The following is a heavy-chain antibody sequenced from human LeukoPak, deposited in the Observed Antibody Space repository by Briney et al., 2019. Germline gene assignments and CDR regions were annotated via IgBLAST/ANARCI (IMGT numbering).Heavy chain of an antibody. Sequence: KSSETLSLTCTVSGGSISSSSYYWGWIRQPPGKGLEWIGEIYHSGNTNYNPSLKSRVTISVDKSKNQFSLKLSSVTAADTAVYYCARAQVLRFLEWSRRSAFDIWGQGTMVTVSS. CDR1: GGSISSSSYY. CDR3: ARAQVLRFLEWSRRSAFDI. D-gene: IGHD3-3*01. V-gene: IGHV4-39*07. CDR2: IYHSGNT. J-gene: IGHJ3*02.